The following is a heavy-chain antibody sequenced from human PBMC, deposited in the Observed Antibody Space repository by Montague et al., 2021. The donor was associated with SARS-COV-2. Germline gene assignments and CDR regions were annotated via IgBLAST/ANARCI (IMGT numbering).Heavy chain of an antibody. J-gene: IGHJ6*02. CDR1: DGSLSDSL. D-gene: IGHD1-7*01. V-gene: IGHV4-34*01. Sequence: SETLSLTCAVYDGSLSDSLWAWIRQSPGKGLEWIGEVKQSGSSNYNPSLESRVDISVDMSKNQFPLNLLSVTAADTALYFCARRTDKWHWYYYTGFDVWGPGTAVTVSS. CDR2: VKQSGSS. CDR3: ARRTDKWHWYYYTGFDV.